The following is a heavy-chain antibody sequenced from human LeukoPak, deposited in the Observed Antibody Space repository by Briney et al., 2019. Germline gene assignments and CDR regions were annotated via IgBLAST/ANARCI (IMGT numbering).Heavy chain of an antibody. J-gene: IGHJ4*02. CDR2: INPNSGGT. D-gene: IGHD6-13*01. V-gene: IGHV1-2*02. CDR3: ARAHYSLYSSRPIDY. CDR1: GYTFTGYY. Sequence: ASVRVSCKASGYTFTGYYMHWVRQAPGQGREGMGWINPNSGGTNYAQKFQGRVTMTRDTSISTAYMGLSRLRSDDTAVYYCARAHYSLYSSRPIDYWGQGTLVTVSS.